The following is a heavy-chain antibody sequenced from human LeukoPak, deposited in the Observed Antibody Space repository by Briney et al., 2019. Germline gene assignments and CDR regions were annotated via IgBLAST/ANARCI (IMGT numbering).Heavy chain of an antibody. J-gene: IGHJ4*02. CDR2: ISGSGGGT. Sequence: GGSLRLSCAVSGISLSNYGMSWVRQAPGKGLEWVAGISGSGGGTNYADSVKGRFTISRDNPKNTLYLQMNSLRAEDTAVYYCAKVTDVYTGANDYWGQGTLVTVSS. V-gene: IGHV3-23*01. D-gene: IGHD4/OR15-4a*01. CDR1: GISLSNYG. CDR3: AKVTDVYTGANDY.